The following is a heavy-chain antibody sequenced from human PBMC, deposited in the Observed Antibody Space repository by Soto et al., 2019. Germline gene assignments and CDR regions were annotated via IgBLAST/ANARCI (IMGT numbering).Heavy chain of an antibody. Sequence: QVQLQQWGAGLLKPSETLSLTCAVYGGSFSGYYWSWIRQPPGKGLEWIGEINHSGSTNYNPSLKSRVTISVDTSKNQFSLKLSSVTAADTAVYYCALESNCNPGYYYGMDVWGQGTTVTVSS. D-gene: IGHD1-20*01. CDR2: INHSGST. CDR1: GGSFSGYY. V-gene: IGHV4-34*01. CDR3: ALESNCNPGYYYGMDV. J-gene: IGHJ6*02.